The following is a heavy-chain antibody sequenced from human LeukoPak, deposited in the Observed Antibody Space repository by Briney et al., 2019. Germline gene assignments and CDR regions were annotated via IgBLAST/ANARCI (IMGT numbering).Heavy chain of an antibody. CDR1: GFTFSSYA. CDR2: ISSNGGST. V-gene: IGHV3-64D*06. CDR3: VKGSTYDSSGYYESDAFDI. D-gene: IGHD3-22*01. J-gene: IGHJ3*02. Sequence: GGSLRLSCSASGFTFSSYAMHWVCQAPGKGLEYVSAISSNGGSTYYADSVKGRFTISRDNSKNTLYLQMSSLRAEDTAVYYCVKGSTYDSSGYYESDAFDIWGQGPMVTVSS.